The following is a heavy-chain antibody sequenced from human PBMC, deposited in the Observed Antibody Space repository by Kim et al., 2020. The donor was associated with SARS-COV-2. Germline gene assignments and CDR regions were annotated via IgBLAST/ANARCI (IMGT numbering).Heavy chain of an antibody. D-gene: IGHD6-13*01. Sequence: SETLSLTCTVSGGSISSGGYYWSWIRQHPGKGLEWIGNIYYSGSTYYNPSIKSRVTISVDTSKNQFSLKLSTVTAADTAVYYCARVGYSSSWYASWFDP. CDR3: ARVGYSSSWYASWFDP. CDR1: GGSISSGGYY. V-gene: IGHV4-31*03. J-gene: IGHJ5*02. CDR2: IYYSGST.